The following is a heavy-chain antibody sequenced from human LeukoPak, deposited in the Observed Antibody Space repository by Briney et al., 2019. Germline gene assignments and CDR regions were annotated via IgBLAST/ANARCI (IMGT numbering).Heavy chain of an antibody. Sequence: SETLSLTCTVSGGSISSYYWGWIRQPPGKGLEWIGSIYYSGTTFYNPSLKSRVTISVDTSKNQFSLNLSSVTAADTAVYYCARHTATRYCSGDTCYYYWGQGTLVTVSS. CDR2: IYYSGTT. D-gene: IGHD2-15*01. V-gene: IGHV4-39*01. CDR3: ARHTATRYCSGDTCYYY. CDR1: GGSISSYY. J-gene: IGHJ4*02.